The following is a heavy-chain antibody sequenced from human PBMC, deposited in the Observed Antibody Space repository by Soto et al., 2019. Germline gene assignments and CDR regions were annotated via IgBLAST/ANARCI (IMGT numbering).Heavy chain of an antibody. CDR2: ISSSGSIR. CDR3: ARELRTLDRGVTYSMDV. CDR1: GFTYGAYE. D-gene: IGHD3-10*01. J-gene: IGHJ6*02. Sequence: EVQLVDSGGGLVQPGGSLRLSCAVSGFTYGAYEMNWVRQAPGKGLEWVAYISSSGSIRYYADSVQGRFTISRDNANNSLYLQMNSLRAEDTAVYYCARELRTLDRGVTYSMDVWGQGTTVTVTS. V-gene: IGHV3-48*03.